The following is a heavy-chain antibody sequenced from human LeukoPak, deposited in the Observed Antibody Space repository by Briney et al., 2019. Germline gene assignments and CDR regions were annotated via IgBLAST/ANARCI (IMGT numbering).Heavy chain of an antibody. J-gene: IGHJ4*02. D-gene: IGHD3-10*01. CDR1: GFTFGDYA. Sequence: GGSLRLSCTASGFTFGDYAMSWVRQAPGKGLEWVGFIRSKAYGGTTEYAASVKGRFTTSRDDSKSIAYLQMNSLKTEDTAVYYCTRTRITMVRGVYFDYWGQGTLVTVSS. CDR2: IRSKAYGGTT. CDR3: TRTRITMVRGVYFDY. V-gene: IGHV3-49*04.